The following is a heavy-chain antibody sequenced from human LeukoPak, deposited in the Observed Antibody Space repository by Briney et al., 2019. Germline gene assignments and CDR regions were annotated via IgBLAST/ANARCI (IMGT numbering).Heavy chain of an antibody. J-gene: IGHJ6*03. V-gene: IGHV3-53*01. D-gene: IGHD2-21*01. CDR2: IYSSGNT. Sequence: PGGSLRLSCAASGFTVSHNYMSWVRQAPGKGLEWVALIYSSGNTYYADSVQGRFSISRDNYEKTLYFQMNSLRAEDTAVYYCAKGRGEHVEGYYYYYMDVWGQGTTVIVSS. CDR3: AKGRGEHVEGYYYYYMDV. CDR1: GFTVSHNY.